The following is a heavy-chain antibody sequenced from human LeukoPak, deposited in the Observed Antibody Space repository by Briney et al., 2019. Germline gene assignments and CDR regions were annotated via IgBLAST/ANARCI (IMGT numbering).Heavy chain of an antibody. CDR2: VYNSGNT. V-gene: IGHV4-61*01. CDR3: ARSTFYDLSSGYQFDS. J-gene: IGHJ4*02. CDR1: GDPVSSGYYY. D-gene: IGHD3-3*01. Sequence: SETLSLTCTVLGDPVSSGYYYWSWIRQPPGKGLEWIGYVYNSGNTNLNPSLKSRVTISVDTSKNQFSLKLSSVTAADTAVYYCARSTFYDLSSGYQFDSWGRGTLVTVSS.